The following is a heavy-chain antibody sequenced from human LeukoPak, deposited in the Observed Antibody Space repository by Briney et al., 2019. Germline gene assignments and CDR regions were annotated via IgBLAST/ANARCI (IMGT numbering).Heavy chain of an antibody. Sequence: GASVKVSCKASGYTFNSYGISWVRQALGQGLEWMGWISAYNGNTNYAQKFQGRVTITTDESTSTAYMELSSLRSEDTAVYYCAAAERLRFLEWPPGGYWGQGTLVTVSS. J-gene: IGHJ4*02. D-gene: IGHD3-3*01. CDR3: AAAERLRFLEWPPGGY. V-gene: IGHV1-18*01. CDR1: GYTFNSYG. CDR2: ISAYNGNT.